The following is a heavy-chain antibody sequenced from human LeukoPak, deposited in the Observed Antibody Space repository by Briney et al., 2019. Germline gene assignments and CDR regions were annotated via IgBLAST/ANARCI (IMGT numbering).Heavy chain of an antibody. D-gene: IGHD2-15*01. J-gene: IGHJ3*02. CDR1: GYTFTSYD. CDR2: MNPNSGNT. Sequence: ASVKVSCKASGYTFTSYDINWVRHATGQGLEWMGWMNPNSGNTGYAQKFQGRVTMTRNTSISTAYMELSSLRSEDTAVYYCARRDCSGGSCYDDAFDIWGQGTMVTVSS. CDR3: ARRDCSGGSCYDDAFDI. V-gene: IGHV1-8*01.